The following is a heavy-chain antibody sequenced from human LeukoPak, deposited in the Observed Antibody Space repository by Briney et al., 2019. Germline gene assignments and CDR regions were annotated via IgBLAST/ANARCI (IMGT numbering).Heavy chain of an antibody. D-gene: IGHD3-22*01. CDR2: IYPGDSDT. CDR3: ARLYYYDSSGFPGAAFDI. J-gene: IGHJ3*02. Sequence: GESLKISCKGSGYSFTSYWIGWVRQMPGKGLEWMGIIYPGDSDTRYSPSFQGQVTISADKSISTAYLQWSSLKASDTAMYYCARLYYYDSSGFPGAAFDIWGQGTMVTVSS. V-gene: IGHV5-51*01. CDR1: GYSFTSYW.